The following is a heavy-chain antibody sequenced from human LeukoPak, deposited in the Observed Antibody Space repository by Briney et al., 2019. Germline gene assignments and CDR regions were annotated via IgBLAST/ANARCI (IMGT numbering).Heavy chain of an antibody. CDR3: ARAGGYCSGGSCYPLDY. V-gene: IGHV4-34*01. Sequence: PSETLSLTCAAYGGSFSGYYWSWIRQPPGKGLEWIGEINHSGSTNYNPSLKSRVTISVDTSKNQFSLKLSSVTAADTAVYYCARAGGYCSGGSCYPLDYWGQGTLVTVSS. D-gene: IGHD2-15*01. CDR1: GGSFSGYY. CDR2: INHSGST. J-gene: IGHJ4*02.